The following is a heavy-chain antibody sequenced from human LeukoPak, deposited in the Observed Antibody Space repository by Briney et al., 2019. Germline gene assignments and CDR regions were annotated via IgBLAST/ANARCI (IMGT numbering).Heavy chain of an antibody. CDR1: GGSISSYY. CDR2: IYYSGST. J-gene: IGHJ4*02. CDR3: ARGRREYSTPFDY. Sequence: PSETLSLTCTVSGGSISSYYWSWIRQSPGKGLEWLGYIYYSGSTNYNPSLKSRVTISVDTSKNQFSLKLSSVTAADTAVYYCARGRREYSTPFDYWGQGTLVTVSS. V-gene: IGHV4-59*01. D-gene: IGHD4-11*01.